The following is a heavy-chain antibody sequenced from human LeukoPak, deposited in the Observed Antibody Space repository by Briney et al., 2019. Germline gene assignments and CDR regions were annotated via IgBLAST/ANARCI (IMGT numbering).Heavy chain of an antibody. J-gene: IGHJ3*02. CDR2: ICYDGSNK. CDR3: AGHCSSTSCYARHLGAFDI. Sequence: GGSLRLSCAASGFTFSSYGMHWVRQAPGKGLEWVAVICYDGSNKYYADSVKGRFTISRDNSKNTLYLQMNSLRAEDTAVYYCAGHCSSTSCYARHLGAFDIWGQGTMVTVSS. V-gene: IGHV3-33*01. CDR1: GFTFSSYG. D-gene: IGHD2-2*01.